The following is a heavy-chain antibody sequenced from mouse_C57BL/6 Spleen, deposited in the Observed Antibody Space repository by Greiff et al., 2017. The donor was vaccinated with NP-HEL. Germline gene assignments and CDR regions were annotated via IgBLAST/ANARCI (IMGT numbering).Heavy chain of an antibody. V-gene: IGHV1-15*01. CDR1: GYTFTDYE. CDR2: IDPETGGT. D-gene: IGHD1-1*01. CDR3: TRSKGYTHYGGYFDV. Sequence: VQLQQSGAELVRPGASVTLSCKASGYTFTDYEMHWVKQTPVHGLEWIGAIDPETGGTAYNQKFKGKAILTADKSSSTAYMELRSLTSEDSAVYYCTRSKGYTHYGGYFDVWGTGNTVTVSS. J-gene: IGHJ1*03.